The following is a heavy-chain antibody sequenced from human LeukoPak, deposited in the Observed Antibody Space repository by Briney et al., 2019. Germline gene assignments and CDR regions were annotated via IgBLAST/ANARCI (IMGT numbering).Heavy chain of an antibody. CDR1: GFTFSRYA. J-gene: IGHJ4*02. D-gene: IGHD3-10*01. CDR3: AKDRRVLLWFGELLD. V-gene: IGHV3-30-3*01. CDR2: ISYDANIGSNK. Sequence: GGSLRLSCATSGFTFSRYAMHWVRQAPGKGLEWVALISYDANIGSNKYYADSVKGRFTISRDNSKNTLYLQMNSLRAEDTAVYYCAKDRRVLLWFGELLDWGQGTLVTVSS.